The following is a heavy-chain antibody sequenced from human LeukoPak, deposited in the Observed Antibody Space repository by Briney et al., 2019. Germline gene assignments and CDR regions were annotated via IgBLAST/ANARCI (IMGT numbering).Heavy chain of an antibody. Sequence: GGSLRLSCAASGFTFSNYGMNWVRQAPGKGLEWVANIKQDGSEKYYVDSVKGRFTISRDNAKNSLYLQMNSLGAEDTAVYYCARGEYYDSSGYLPFDYWGQGTLVTVSS. CDR1: GFTFSNYG. CDR3: ARGEYYDSSGYLPFDY. D-gene: IGHD3-22*01. J-gene: IGHJ4*02. V-gene: IGHV3-7*05. CDR2: IKQDGSEK.